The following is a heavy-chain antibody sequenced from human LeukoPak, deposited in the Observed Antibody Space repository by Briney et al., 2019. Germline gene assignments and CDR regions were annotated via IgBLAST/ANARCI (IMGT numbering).Heavy chain of an antibody. V-gene: IGHV3-21*04. Sequence: GGSLRLSCAASGFSFSSYSINWVRQAPGKGLEWVSYISGGGKYIYYADSVKGRFTISRDNAKNSLFPQMHSLRAEDTAAYHCAKGRNEDGDAALNYWGQGTLVTVSS. CDR2: ISGGGKYI. CDR3: AKGRNEDGDAALNY. CDR1: GFSFSSYS. J-gene: IGHJ4*02. D-gene: IGHD4-17*01.